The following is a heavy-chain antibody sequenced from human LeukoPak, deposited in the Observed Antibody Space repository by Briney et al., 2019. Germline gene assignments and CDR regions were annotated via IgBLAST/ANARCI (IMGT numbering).Heavy chain of an antibody. V-gene: IGHV4-39*01. J-gene: IGHJ4*02. CDR3: ARGTHYYDSSGYTVYYFDY. CDR1: GGSISSSSYY. D-gene: IGHD3-22*01. CDR2: IYYSGRT. Sequence: SGALSLPLPVPGGSISSSSYYWGWIRPPPGKGLEGIGKIYYSGRTYYNPSLKSRVTISVDTSKNQFSLKLSSVTAADTAVYYCARGTHYYDSSGYTVYYFDYWGQGTLVTVSS.